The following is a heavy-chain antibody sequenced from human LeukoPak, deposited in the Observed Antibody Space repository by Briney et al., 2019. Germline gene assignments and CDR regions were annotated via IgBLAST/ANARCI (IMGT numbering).Heavy chain of an antibody. CDR3: AKMGIGYCSSASCYSLYFDY. Sequence: GGSLRLSCAASGFTFSSYAMSWVRQAPGKGLEWVSAISGSGGSTYYADSVKGRFTISRDNSKNTPYLQMNSLRAEDTAVYHCAKMGIGYCSSASCYSLYFDYWGQGTLVTVSS. D-gene: IGHD2-2*01. CDR1: GFTFSSYA. V-gene: IGHV3-23*01. CDR2: ISGSGGST. J-gene: IGHJ4*02.